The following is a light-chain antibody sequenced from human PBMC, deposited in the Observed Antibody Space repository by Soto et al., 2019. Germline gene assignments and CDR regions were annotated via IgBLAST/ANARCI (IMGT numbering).Light chain of an antibody. Sequence: DNQMTQSPVSLSASVGDRVTITCRASQSISNYLNWYQQKPGKAPKLLIYTASSLQSGVPSRFSGSGSGTDFTLTISSLQPEDFATYYCQQSDGTPITFGQGTRLEIK. J-gene: IGKJ5*01. CDR2: TAS. CDR1: QSISNY. CDR3: QQSDGTPIT. V-gene: IGKV1-39*01.